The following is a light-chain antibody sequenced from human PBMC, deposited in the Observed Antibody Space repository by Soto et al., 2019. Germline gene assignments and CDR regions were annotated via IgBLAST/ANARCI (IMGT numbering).Light chain of an antibody. V-gene: IGLV1-51*02. J-gene: IGLJ3*02. CDR1: SSNIGNSY. CDR2: ENN. Sequence: QSVLTQPPSVSAAPGQKVTISCSGSSSNIGNSYLSWYQQLPGTAPRLLIYENNKRPSGIPDRFSGSKSGTSATLDITELQTGDEADYYCGTWDSSLSALFGGGTPLTVL. CDR3: GTWDSSLSAL.